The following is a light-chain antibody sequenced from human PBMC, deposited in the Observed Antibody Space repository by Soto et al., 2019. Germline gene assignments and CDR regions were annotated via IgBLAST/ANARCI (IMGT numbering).Light chain of an antibody. J-gene: IGKJ4*01. CDR1: HDVSRN. CDR2: DAS. CDR3: PQEQNMLP. V-gene: IGKV1-33*01. Sequence: DIQMTQSPSSLSASVGDRVTIACQSSHDVSRNLNWFQQKPGEAPKLLIYDASNLERGVPSRFNGSGAGTDFTFPNHRLEPEDGATKYRPQEQNMLPFGRGTEIELK.